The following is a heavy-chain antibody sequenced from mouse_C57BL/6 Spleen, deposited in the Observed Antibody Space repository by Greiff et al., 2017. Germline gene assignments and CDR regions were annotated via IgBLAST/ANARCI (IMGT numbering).Heavy chain of an antibody. V-gene: IGHV1-66*01. Sequence: VQLQQSGPELVKPGASVKISCKASGYSFTSYYIHWVKQRPGQGLEWIGWIYPGSGNTKYNEKFKGKATLTADTSSSTAYMLRSSLTSDDSAVYYGATGTAQATFYAMDCWGQGTSVTFSS. CDR3: ATGTAQATFYAMDC. J-gene: IGHJ4*01. D-gene: IGHD3-2*02. CDR2: IYPGSGNT. CDR1: GYSFTSYY.